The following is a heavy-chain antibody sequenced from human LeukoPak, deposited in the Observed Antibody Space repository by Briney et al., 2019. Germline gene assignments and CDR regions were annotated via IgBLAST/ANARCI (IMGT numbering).Heavy chain of an antibody. Sequence: SVKVSCKASGGTFSNYAISWGRQAPGQGLEYMGGIIPMFGTAGYAQKFQGRVTITADESTSTAYMELSSLRSDDTAMYYCASLTGGYLGWGQGTLVTVSS. CDR1: GGTFSNYA. CDR2: IIPMFGTA. J-gene: IGHJ4*02. CDR3: ASLTGGYLG. D-gene: IGHD7-27*01. V-gene: IGHV1-69*13.